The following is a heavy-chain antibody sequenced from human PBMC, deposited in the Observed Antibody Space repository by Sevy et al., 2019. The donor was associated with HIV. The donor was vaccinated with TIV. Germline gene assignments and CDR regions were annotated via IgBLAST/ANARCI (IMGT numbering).Heavy chain of an antibody. D-gene: IGHD3-10*01. CDR2: IESNTDGGTT. J-gene: IGHJ4*02. CDR3: TTDMPRGILWFRELYSYFDY. V-gene: IGHV3-15*04. Sequence: VGSLRLSCAASGFTFSNAWMSWVRQAPGKGLEWVGRIESNTDGGTTDYAAPVKGRFTISRDDSKNTLYLQMNSLKTEDTAVCYCTTDMPRGILWFRELYSYFDYWGQGTLVTVSS. CDR1: GFTFSNAW.